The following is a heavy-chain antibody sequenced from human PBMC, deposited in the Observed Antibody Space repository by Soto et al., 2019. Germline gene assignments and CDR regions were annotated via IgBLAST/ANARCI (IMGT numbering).Heavy chain of an antibody. CDR2: INHSGST. CDR3: ARGYGRTFDY. V-gene: IGHV4-34*01. CDR1: GGSFSGYY. D-gene: IGHD3-10*01. Sequence: QVQLQQWGAGLLKPSETLSLTCAVYGGSFSGYYWSWIRQPPGKGLEWIGEINHSGSTNYNPSLKSRVTISVDTSNNQFSLKLSSVSAADTAVYYCARGYGRTFDYWGQGTLVTVSS. J-gene: IGHJ4*02.